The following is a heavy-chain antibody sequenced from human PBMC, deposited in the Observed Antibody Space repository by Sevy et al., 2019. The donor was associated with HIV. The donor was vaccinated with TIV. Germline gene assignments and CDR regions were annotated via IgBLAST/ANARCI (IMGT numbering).Heavy chain of an antibody. Sequence: SETLSLTCAVSGLSISGSYWWSWVRQPPGKGLEWIGEMYHRGTTNYNPSLKSRVTISVDKSKNQFSLKVRSVTAAASSVYYCAAVTCTDSLWYYFEFWGQGTLVTVSS. J-gene: IGHJ4*02. CDR3: AAVTCTDSLWYYFEF. D-gene: IGHD6-19*01. CDR2: MYHRGTT. V-gene: IGHV4-4*02. CDR1: GLSISGSYW.